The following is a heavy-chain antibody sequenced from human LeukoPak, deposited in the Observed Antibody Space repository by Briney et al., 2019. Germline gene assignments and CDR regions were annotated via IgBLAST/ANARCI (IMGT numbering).Heavy chain of an antibody. CDR2: INTDGSST. CDR1: GFTFSSYW. Sequence: GGSLRLSCAASGFTFSSYWMHWVRQAPGKGLVWVSRINTDGSSTSYADSVKGRFTISRDNSKNTLYLQMNSLRAEDTAVYYCAKDSWQPPKYYYYYMDVWGKGTTVTVSS. V-gene: IGHV3-74*01. D-gene: IGHD5-12*01. CDR3: AKDSWQPPKYYYYYMDV. J-gene: IGHJ6*03.